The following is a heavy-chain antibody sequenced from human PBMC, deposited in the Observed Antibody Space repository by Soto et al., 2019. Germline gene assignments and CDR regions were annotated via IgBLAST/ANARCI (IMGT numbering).Heavy chain of an antibody. Sequence: ASVKVSCKASGYTFTGYFMHWVRQAPGQGLEWMGWINPNSGVTKYAQKFQGRVTLSRDTSISTAYMELSGLRSDDTAVYYCARGGGTILAPLPWGQGTLVTVSS. CDR1: GYTFTGYF. CDR3: ARGGGTILAPLP. V-gene: IGHV1-2*02. D-gene: IGHD3-3*01. J-gene: IGHJ5*02. CDR2: INPNSGVT.